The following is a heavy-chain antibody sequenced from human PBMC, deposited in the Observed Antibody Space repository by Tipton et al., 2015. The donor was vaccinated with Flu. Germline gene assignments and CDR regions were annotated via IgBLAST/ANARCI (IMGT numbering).Heavy chain of an antibody. D-gene: IGHD7-27*01. CDR3: ARYAANWGVLDV. V-gene: IGHV4-30-4*01. CDR2: IYPSGAS. CDR1: GDSMKSDDYY. Sequence: TLSLTCTVSGDSMKSDDYYWSWIRQPPGKGLEWIGYIYPSGASYHNPSLKSRVSTSIDTPKTQFSLKLSSVTAADTATYYCARYAANWGVLDVWGQGTKVTVSS. J-gene: IGHJ3*01.